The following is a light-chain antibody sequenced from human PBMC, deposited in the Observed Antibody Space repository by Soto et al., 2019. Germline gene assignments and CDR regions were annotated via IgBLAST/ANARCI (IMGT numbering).Light chain of an antibody. CDR2: DAS. J-gene: IGKJ2*01. V-gene: IGKV1-39*01. CDR1: QTISTY. CDR3: QQSDSTPYT. Sequence: DIQMTQSPSSLSASVGDRVTITCRASQTISTYLNWYQQKPGKAPRLLIYDASSVLSGVPSRFSGSGSGTDFTFTSASLQPEDFSTDYYQQSDSTPYTFGQGTKVEI.